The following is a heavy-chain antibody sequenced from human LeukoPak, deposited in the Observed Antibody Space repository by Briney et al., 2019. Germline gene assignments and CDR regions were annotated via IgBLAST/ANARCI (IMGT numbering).Heavy chain of an antibody. CDR2: IKSKTDGGTT. V-gene: IGHV3-15*01. CDR1: GFTFSNAW. Sequence: GGSLRLSCAASGFTFSNAWMSWVRQAPGKGLEWVGRIKSKTDGGTTDYAAPVKGRFTISRDDSKNTLYLQMNSLKIGDTAVYYCTTNIVGASAAFDIWGQGTMVTVSS. D-gene: IGHD1-26*01. J-gene: IGHJ3*02. CDR3: TTNIVGASAAFDI.